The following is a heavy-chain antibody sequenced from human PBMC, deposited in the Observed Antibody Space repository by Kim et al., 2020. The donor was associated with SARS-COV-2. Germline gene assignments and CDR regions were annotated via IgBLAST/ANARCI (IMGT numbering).Heavy chain of an antibody. J-gene: IGHJ4*01. V-gene: IGHV3-30*18. CDR1: GFTFSSYG. CDR2: ISYDGSNK. D-gene: IGHD5-18*01. Sequence: GGSLRLSCAASGFTFSSYGMHWVRQAPGKGLEWVAVISYDGSNKYYADSVKGRFTISRDNSKNTLYLQMNSLRAEDTAVNYCSKESAVGVYSYGLDYWG. CDR3: SKESAVGVYSYGLDY.